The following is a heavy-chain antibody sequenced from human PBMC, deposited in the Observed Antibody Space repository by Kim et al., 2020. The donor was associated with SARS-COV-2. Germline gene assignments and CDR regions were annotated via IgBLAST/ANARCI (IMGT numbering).Heavy chain of an antibody. V-gene: IGHV4-61*02. CDR3: ASHGSGSLDAFVI. CDR2: IYSSGLT. J-gene: IGHJ3*02. Sequence: SETLSLTCTVSGDSISSGNYYWSWIRQPAGKGLEWIGRIYSSGLTNYNPSLKSRVTISVDTSKNQFSLKLSSVTAADTAVHYCASHGSGSLDAFVIWGQGTMVTVSS. D-gene: IGHD3-10*01. CDR1: GDSISSGNYY.